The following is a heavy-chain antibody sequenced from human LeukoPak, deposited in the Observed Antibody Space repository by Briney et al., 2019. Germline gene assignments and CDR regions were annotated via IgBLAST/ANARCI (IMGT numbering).Heavy chain of an antibody. CDR2: INPNSGGT. CDR3: ARVDSGSLTP. Sequence: ASVRVSCKASGYTFTNYGITWVRQAPGQGLEWMGWINPNSGGTNYAQKFQGRVTMTRDTSISTAYMELRSLRSDDTAVYYCARVDSGSLTPWGQGTLVTVSS. J-gene: IGHJ5*02. V-gene: IGHV1-2*02. CDR1: GYTFTNYG. D-gene: IGHD1-26*01.